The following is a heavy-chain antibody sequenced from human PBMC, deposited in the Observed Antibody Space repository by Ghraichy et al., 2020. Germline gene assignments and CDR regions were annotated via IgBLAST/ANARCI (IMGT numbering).Heavy chain of an antibody. CDR2: INPNSGGT. Sequence: ASVKVSCKASGYTFTGYYMHWVRQAPGQGLEWMGWINPNSGGTNYAQKFQGWVTMTRDTSISTAYMELSRLRSDDTAVYYCARGRSVAAAGLYNWFDPWGQGTLVTVSS. V-gene: IGHV1-2*04. CDR1: GYTFTGYY. J-gene: IGHJ5*02. D-gene: IGHD6-13*01. CDR3: ARGRSVAAAGLYNWFDP.